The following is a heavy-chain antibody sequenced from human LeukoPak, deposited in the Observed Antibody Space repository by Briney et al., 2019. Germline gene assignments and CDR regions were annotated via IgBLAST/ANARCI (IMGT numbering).Heavy chain of an antibody. V-gene: IGHV3-30*01. D-gene: IGHD3-22*01. CDR2: ISYDGSNK. CDR1: GFTFSSYA. J-gene: IGHJ5*02. Sequence: PGGSLRLSCAASGFTFSSYAMHWVRQAPGKGLEWVAVISYDGSNKYYADSVKGRFTISRDNSKNTLYLQMNSLRAEDTAVYYCARDGERGPTIVVVITPSWFDPWGQGTLVTVSS. CDR3: ARDGERGPTIVVVITPSWFDP.